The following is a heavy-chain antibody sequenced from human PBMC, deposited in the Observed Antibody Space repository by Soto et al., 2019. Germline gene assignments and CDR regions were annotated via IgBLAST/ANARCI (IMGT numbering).Heavy chain of an antibody. CDR3: ARESIAAHPVSDY. Sequence: WETLSLTCTVSGGSISSSSYYWGWIRQPPGKGLEWIGSIYYSGSTYYNPSLKSRVTISVDTSKNQFSLKLSSVTAADTAVYYCARESIAAHPVSDYWGQGTLVPVSS. J-gene: IGHJ4*02. V-gene: IGHV4-39*02. CDR2: IYYSGST. D-gene: IGHD6-6*01. CDR1: GGSISSSSYY.